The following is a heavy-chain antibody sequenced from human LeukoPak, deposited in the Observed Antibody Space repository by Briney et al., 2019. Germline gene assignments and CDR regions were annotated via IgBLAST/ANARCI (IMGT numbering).Heavy chain of an antibody. Sequence: PGGSLRLSCAVSGFIFNSYAMHWVRQAPGKGLECVSGISDNGGSTYYANSVKDRFTISRDNSKNTLYLQMGSLRPEDMAIYYCARDKRNSDGWYATFDIWGQGTVVTVSS. CDR1: GFIFNSYA. V-gene: IGHV3-64*01. CDR3: ARDKRNSDGWYATFDI. D-gene: IGHD6-19*01. CDR2: ISDNGGST. J-gene: IGHJ3*02.